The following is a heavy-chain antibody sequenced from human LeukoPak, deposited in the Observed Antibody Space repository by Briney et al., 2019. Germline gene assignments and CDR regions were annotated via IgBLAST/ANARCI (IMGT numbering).Heavy chain of an antibody. V-gene: IGHV3-49*04. CDR3: TRDSLPTFSGYYYCMDV. CDR1: GFSFGDYA. CDR2: IRGKTYGGTP. Sequence: PGGSLRLSCTGSGFSFGDYAVSWVRQAPGKGLEWIGFIRGKTYGGTPEYAASAKGRFTISRDDSKSIAYLQMNSLKTGDTGVYYCTRDSLPTFSGYYYCMDVWGKGTTVAISS. J-gene: IGHJ6*03.